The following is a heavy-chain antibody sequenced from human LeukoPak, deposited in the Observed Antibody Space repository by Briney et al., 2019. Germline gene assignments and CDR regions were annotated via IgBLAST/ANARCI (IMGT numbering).Heavy chain of an antibody. CDR3: AKRRGIVVVPAAILTPSLDY. J-gene: IGHJ4*02. CDR2: ISYDGSNK. Sequence: SGGSLRLSCAASGFPFSSYGMHWVRQAPGKGLEGVAVISYDGSNKYYAESVKGRFTISRDNSKNTLYLQMNSLRAEDTAVYYCAKRRGIVVVPAAILTPSLDYWGQGTLVTVSS. V-gene: IGHV3-30*18. D-gene: IGHD2-2*01. CDR1: GFPFSSYG.